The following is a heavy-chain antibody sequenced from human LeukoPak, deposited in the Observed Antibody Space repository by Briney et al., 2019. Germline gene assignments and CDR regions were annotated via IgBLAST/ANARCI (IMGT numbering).Heavy chain of an antibody. J-gene: IGHJ6*03. Sequence: GASVKVSCKASGGTFSSYAISWVRQAPGQGLEWMGGIIPIFGTANYAQKFQGRVTITADESTSTAYMELSSLRSEDTAVYYCARALRDFDFWSGPMDVWGKGTTVTVSS. CDR2: IIPIFGTA. CDR1: GGTFSSYA. D-gene: IGHD3-3*01. V-gene: IGHV1-69*13. CDR3: ARALRDFDFWSGPMDV.